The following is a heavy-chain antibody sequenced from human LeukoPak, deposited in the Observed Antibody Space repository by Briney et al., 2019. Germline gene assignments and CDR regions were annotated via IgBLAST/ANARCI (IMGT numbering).Heavy chain of an antibody. CDR2: IYPGDSHT. Sequence: RGAPLQISCKGSGSSFTSYWLGWARTLPGKRLEWMGTIYPGDSHTRYSPSFQGHVTISADKSISTAYLQWSSQKASDTAMYYCARQRGSVEMATIDYWGQGTLVTVSS. J-gene: IGHJ4*02. CDR1: GSSFTSYW. D-gene: IGHD5-24*01. V-gene: IGHV5-51*01. CDR3: ARQRGSVEMATIDY.